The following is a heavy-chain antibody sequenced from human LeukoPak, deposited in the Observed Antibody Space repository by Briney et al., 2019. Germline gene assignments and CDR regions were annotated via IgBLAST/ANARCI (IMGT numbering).Heavy chain of an antibody. CDR2: IYYSGST. CDR3: ARGAFSGYDYFDS. J-gene: IGHJ4*02. Sequence: SETLSLTCTVSGGSISSYYWSWIRQPPGKGLEWIGYIYYSGSTNYNPSLKCRVTISVDTSKNQFSLKLSSVTAADTAVYYCARGAFSGYDYFDSWGQGTLVTVSS. CDR1: GGSISSYY. V-gene: IGHV4-59*08. D-gene: IGHD5-12*01.